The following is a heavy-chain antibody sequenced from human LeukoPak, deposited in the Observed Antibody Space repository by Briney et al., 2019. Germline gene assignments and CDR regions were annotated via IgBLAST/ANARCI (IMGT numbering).Heavy chain of an antibody. CDR2: INHSGST. J-gene: IGHJ4*02. CDR3: ARLYGSGSSY. D-gene: IGHD3-10*01. Sequence: SETLSLTCAVYGGSFSGYYWSWIRQPPGKGLEWIGEINHSGSTNYNPSLKSRVTISVDTSKNQFSLKLSSVTAADTAVYYCARLYGSGSSYWGQGTLVTVSS. CDR1: GGSFSGYY. V-gene: IGHV4-34*01.